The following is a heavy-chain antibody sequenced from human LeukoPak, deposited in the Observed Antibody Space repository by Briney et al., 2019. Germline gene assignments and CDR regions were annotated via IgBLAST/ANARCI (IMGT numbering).Heavy chain of an antibody. D-gene: IGHD1-1*01. Sequence: KPSETLSLTCAVYGGSFSGYYWSWIRQPPGKGLEWIGEINHSGSTNYNPSLKSRVTISVDTSKNQFSLKLSSVTAADTAVYYCAKGLYHDISWANRYFGLWGRGTLVTVSS. V-gene: IGHV4-34*01. CDR2: INHSGST. J-gene: IGHJ2*01. CDR3: AKGLYHDISWANRYFGL. CDR1: GGSFSGYY.